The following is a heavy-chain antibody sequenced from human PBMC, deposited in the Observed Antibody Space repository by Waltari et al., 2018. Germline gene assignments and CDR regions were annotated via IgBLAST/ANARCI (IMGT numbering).Heavy chain of an antibody. D-gene: IGHD3-3*01. Sequence: QVQMVQSGAEVKKPGASVRVSCKASGYTFTSFGLNWVRQAPGQGLEWMGWISGYSGDAKFAQKVQGRLTMTTDASTSTAYMELRSLESDDTGVYYCARDGVTLFGVVIAEGNYFDYWGQGTLLTV. CDR3: ARDGVTLFGVVIAEGNYFDY. CDR1: GYTFTSFG. V-gene: IGHV1-18*01. J-gene: IGHJ4*02. CDR2: ISGYSGDA.